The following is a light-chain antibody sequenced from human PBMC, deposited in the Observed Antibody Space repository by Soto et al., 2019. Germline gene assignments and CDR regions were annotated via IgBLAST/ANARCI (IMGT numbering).Light chain of an antibody. Sequence: HIPPYSLSLQACTTTTGTITRRTSQGISNYLAWYQQKLGKVPKLLIYAASSLQSGVPSRFSGSGSGTEFTLTISSLQPEDVATYYCQKYNIAPLTFGGGTKVDI. CDR2: AAS. V-gene: IGKV1-27*01. CDR1: QGISNY. CDR3: QKYNIAPLT. J-gene: IGKJ4*01.